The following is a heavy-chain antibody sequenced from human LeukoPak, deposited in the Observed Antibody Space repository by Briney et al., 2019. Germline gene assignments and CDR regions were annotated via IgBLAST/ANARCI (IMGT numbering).Heavy chain of an antibody. D-gene: IGHD1-26*01. Sequence: PGGSLRLSCAASGFTFSSYWVSWVRQAPGKGLEWVSYISSSGSTIYYADSVKGRFTISRDNAKNSLYLQMNSLRAEDTAVYYCARDLVGYYDVDYWGQGTLVTVSS. CDR2: ISSSGSTI. CDR1: GFTFSSYW. CDR3: ARDLVGYYDVDY. J-gene: IGHJ4*02. V-gene: IGHV3-48*04.